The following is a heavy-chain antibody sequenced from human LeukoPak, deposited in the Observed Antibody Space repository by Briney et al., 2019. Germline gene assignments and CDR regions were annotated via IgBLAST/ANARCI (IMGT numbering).Heavy chain of an antibody. CDR2: ISSSGDII. J-gene: IGHJ4*02. Sequence: GGSLRLSCAGSEFNVRSYEINWVRQAPGKGLEWVSYISSSGDIIYYADSVKGRFSTSRDNAKNSLYLQMNSLRAEDTAVYYCARDPDYGDYFDYWGQGTLVTVSS. CDR1: EFNVRSYE. CDR3: ARDPDYGDYFDY. V-gene: IGHV3-48*03. D-gene: IGHD3-16*01.